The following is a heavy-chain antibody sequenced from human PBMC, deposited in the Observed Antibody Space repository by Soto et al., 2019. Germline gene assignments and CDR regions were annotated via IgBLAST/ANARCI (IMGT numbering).Heavy chain of an antibody. CDR2: ISAYNGNT. CDR1: GYTFTSYG. V-gene: IGHV1-18*01. J-gene: IGHJ4*02. Sequence: AAGKVSCKASGYTFTSYGISWVRQAPGQGLEWMGWISAYNGNTNYAQKLQGRVTMTTDTSTSTAYMELRSLRSDDTAVYYCARDKAPQYYDFWSGYPTRDYWGQGTLVTVSS. D-gene: IGHD3-3*01. CDR3: ARDKAPQYYDFWSGYPTRDY.